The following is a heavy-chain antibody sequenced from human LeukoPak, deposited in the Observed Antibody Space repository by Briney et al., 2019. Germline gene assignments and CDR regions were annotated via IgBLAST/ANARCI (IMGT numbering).Heavy chain of an antibody. J-gene: IGHJ4*02. CDR3: AREPRSGYSYGSPDY. CDR1: GGPISSSSYY. V-gene: IGHV4-39*02. D-gene: IGHD5-18*01. Sequence: SETLSLTCTVSGGPISSSSYYWGWIRQPPGKGLEWIGSIYYSGSTYYNPSLKSRVTISVDTSKNQFSLKLSSVTAADTAVYYCAREPRSGYSYGSPDYWGQGTLVTVSS. CDR2: IYYSGST.